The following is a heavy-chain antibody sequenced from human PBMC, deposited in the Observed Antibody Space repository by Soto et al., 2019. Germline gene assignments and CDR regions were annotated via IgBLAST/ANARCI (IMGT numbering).Heavy chain of an antibody. D-gene: IGHD6-19*01. CDR1: GFSLSTSGVG. V-gene: IGHV2-5*02. CDR2: MDWDDDK. Sequence: QITLKESGPTLVKPTQTLTLTCTFSGFSLSTSGVGVGWIRQPPGKALEWLALMDWDDDKHYSPSLKNRLVITKVTSKNQVVLTMTNMDPVDTATDYYAHNKYGSAWTLDYWGQGTLVTVSS. CDR3: AHNKYGSAWTLDY. J-gene: IGHJ4*02.